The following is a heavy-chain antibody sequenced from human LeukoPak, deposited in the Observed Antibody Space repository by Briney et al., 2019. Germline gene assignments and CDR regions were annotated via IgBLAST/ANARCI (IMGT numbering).Heavy chain of an antibody. J-gene: IGHJ4*02. CDR3: AKDFGPLRFLEWLLEGPNSFDY. D-gene: IGHD3-3*01. V-gene: IGHV3-23*01. CDR2: ISGSGGST. CDR1: GFTFSSYA. Sequence: GGSLRLSCAASGFTFSSYAMSWVRQAPGKGLEWVSAISGSGGSTYYADSVKGRFTISRDNSMNTLYLQMNSLRAEDTAVYYCAKDFGPLRFLEWLLEGPNSFDYWGQGTLVTVSS.